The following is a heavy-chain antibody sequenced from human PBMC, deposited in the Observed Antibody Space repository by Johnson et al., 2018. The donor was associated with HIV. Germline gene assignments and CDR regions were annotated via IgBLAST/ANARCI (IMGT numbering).Heavy chain of an antibody. CDR1: GFTFSDYY. Sequence: VQLVESGGGLVKPGGSLRLSCAASGFTFSDYYMSWIRQAPGKGLEWVSGISADGGSTYYADSVQGRFTISRDYSTNTRYRQMNRLRAEDTAVYYCAKAKTVARIAIFFDIWGQGTMVTVSS. CDR2: ISADGGST. D-gene: IGHD3-3*01. J-gene: IGHJ3*02. V-gene: IGHV3-23*04. CDR3: AKAKTVARIAIFFDI.